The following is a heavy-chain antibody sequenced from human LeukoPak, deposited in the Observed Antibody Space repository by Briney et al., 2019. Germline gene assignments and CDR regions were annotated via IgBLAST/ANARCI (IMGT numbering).Heavy chain of an antibody. Sequence: ASVKVSCKASGYTFTGYYMHWVRQAPGQGLEWMGWINPNSGGTNYAQKFQGRVTMTRDTSTSTAYMELRSLRSDDTAVYYCARDLVGGYSFGEYLDYWGQGTLVTVSS. CDR1: GYTFTGYY. V-gene: IGHV1-2*02. CDR3: ARDLVGGYSFGEYLDY. CDR2: INPNSGGT. J-gene: IGHJ4*02. D-gene: IGHD5-18*01.